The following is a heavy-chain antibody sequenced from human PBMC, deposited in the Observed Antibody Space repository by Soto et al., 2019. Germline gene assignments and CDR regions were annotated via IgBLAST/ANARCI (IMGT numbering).Heavy chain of an antibody. Sequence: GGSLRLSCAASGFTFSSYGMHWVRQAPGKGLEWVAVISYDGSNKYYADSVKGRFTISRDNSKNTLYLQMNGLRAEDTAVYYCAKDGGLLIAAAGRGPWWFDPWGQGTLVTVSS. V-gene: IGHV3-30*18. CDR1: GFTFSSYG. J-gene: IGHJ5*02. CDR3: AKDGGLLIAAAGRGPWWFDP. D-gene: IGHD6-13*01. CDR2: ISYDGSNK.